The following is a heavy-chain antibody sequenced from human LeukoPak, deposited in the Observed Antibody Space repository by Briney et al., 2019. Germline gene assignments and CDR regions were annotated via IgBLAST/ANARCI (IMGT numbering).Heavy chain of an antibody. D-gene: IGHD3-22*01. J-gene: IGHJ4*02. Sequence: GGSLRLSCAASGFTFSSYWMSWVRQAPGKGLEWVANIKQDGSEKYYVDSVKGRFTISRDNAKNSPYLQMNSLRAEDTAVYYCARDDPYYYDSSGYYPTVSLDYWGQGTLVTVSS. V-gene: IGHV3-7*01. CDR1: GFTFSSYW. CDR2: IKQDGSEK. CDR3: ARDDPYYYDSSGYYPTVSLDY.